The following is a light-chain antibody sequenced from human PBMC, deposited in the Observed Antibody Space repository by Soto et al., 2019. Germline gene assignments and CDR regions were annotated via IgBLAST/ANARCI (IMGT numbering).Light chain of an antibody. Sequence: EVVLTQSPVTLSVSPGERATLSCRASQSVSNNLAWYQQKPGQAPRLLIYGASTRATGIPARFSGSWSGTDFTLTISSLQSEDFAVYYCQQYNNSYTFGQGTKLEIK. V-gene: IGKV3-15*01. CDR1: QSVSNN. CDR2: GAS. J-gene: IGKJ2*01. CDR3: QQYNNSYT.